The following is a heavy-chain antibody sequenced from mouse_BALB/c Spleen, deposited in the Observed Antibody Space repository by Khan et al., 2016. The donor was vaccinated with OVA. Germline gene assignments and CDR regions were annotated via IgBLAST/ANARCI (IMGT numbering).Heavy chain of an antibody. J-gene: IGHJ2*01. CDR2: IKYSGST. Sequence: EVQLVESGPGLVKPSQSLSLTCTVTGYSITSDYAWNWIRQFPGNKLEWMGYIKYSGSTSYNPSLKSRISITRNTSKNQFFLQLSSVTTEDTATYYCARSGTITTVVATAFDYWGQGTTLTVSS. V-gene: IGHV3-2*02. CDR3: ARSGTITTVVATAFDY. CDR1: GYSITSDYA. D-gene: IGHD1-1*01.